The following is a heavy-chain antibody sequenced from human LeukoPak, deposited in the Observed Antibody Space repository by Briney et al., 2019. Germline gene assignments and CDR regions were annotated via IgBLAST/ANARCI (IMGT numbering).Heavy chain of an antibody. Sequence: SETLSLTCSVTGGPISSYQWSWIRQPPGKGLEWIGYIYYTGSTYYNPSLKSRVTMSVDTPKNQFSLKMSSVTAADTAVYYCARTPEVVGWFDPWGQGTLVTVSS. CDR3: ARTPEVVGWFDP. CDR1: GGPISSYQ. CDR2: IYYTGST. V-gene: IGHV4-59*04. J-gene: IGHJ5*02.